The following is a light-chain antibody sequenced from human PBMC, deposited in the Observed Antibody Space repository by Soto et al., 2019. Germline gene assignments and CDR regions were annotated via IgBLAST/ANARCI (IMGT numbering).Light chain of an antibody. CDR3: TSYTSSSTRV. J-gene: IGLJ1*01. V-gene: IGLV2-14*01. CDR2: EVS. CDR1: SSDVGSYDH. Sequence: QSVLTQPASVSGSPGQSITISCSVTSSDVGSYDHVAWYQQFPGKTPKLMIYEVSNRPSGVSSRFSASKSGNTASLTISGLQAEDEADYYCTSYTSSSTRVFGTGTKVTVL.